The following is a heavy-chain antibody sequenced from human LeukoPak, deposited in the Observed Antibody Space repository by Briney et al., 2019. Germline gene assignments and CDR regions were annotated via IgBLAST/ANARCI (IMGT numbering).Heavy chain of an antibody. CDR2: IYYNGNT. J-gene: IGHJ6*02. V-gene: IGHV4-59*08. CDR1: DGSINSYY. CDR3: ARGRSNYYGMDV. Sequence: KPSETLSLTCSVSDGSINSYYWNWIRRPPGKGLEWIGYIYYNGNTNYSPSLKSRVTMSVDTSKNLFSLKVSSVAAADTAVYYCARGRSNYYGMDVWGQETTVTVSS. D-gene: IGHD1-26*01.